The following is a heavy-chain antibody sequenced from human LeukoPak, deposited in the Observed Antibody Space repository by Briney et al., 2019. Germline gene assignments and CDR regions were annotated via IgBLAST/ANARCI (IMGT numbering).Heavy chain of an antibody. Sequence: ARSLRPSCAPYGFPFRDFSMSSVRQAPGKGLEWISTTNSGGTSTYYAESVKGRFTISRDNSKNTLYLQMSSLRVEDTAVYYCAKQSYARSLGEGGPGTLVSVSS. CDR3: AKQSYARSLGE. CDR1: GFPFRDFS. J-gene: IGHJ4*01. CDR2: TNSGGTST. V-gene: IGHV3-23*01. D-gene: IGHD2-8*01.